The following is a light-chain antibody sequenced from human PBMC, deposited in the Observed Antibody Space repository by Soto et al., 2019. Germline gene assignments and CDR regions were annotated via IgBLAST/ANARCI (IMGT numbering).Light chain of an antibody. J-gene: IGLJ2*01. CDR1: SYNIGNNY. Sequence: QSVLTQPPSVCAAPGQKVTISCSRSSYNIGNNYVSWYQHLAGTAPKLLIYDNNKRPSGIPDRFSGSKSGTSATLGITGLQTGDEADYYCGTWDSSLSVVVFGGGTKLTVL. V-gene: IGLV1-51*01. CDR3: GTWDSSLSVVV. CDR2: DNN.